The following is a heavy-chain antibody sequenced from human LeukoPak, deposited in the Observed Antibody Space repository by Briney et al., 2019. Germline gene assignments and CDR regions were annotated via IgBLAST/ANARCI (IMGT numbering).Heavy chain of an antibody. Sequence: SETLSLTCTVSGGSISSYYWSWIRQPPGKGLEWIGYIYYSGSTNHNPSLKSRVTISVDTSKNQFSLKLSSVTAADTAVYYCARSSIGGYSARFDPWGQGTLVTVSS. CDR2: IYYSGST. D-gene: IGHD3-10*01. V-gene: IGHV4-59*01. J-gene: IGHJ5*02. CDR3: ARSSIGGYSARFDP. CDR1: GGSISSYY.